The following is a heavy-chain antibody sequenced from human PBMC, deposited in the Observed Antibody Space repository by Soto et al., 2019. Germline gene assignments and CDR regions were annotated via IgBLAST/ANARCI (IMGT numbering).Heavy chain of an antibody. D-gene: IGHD6-19*01. CDR1: GYTFTSYG. J-gene: IGHJ6*02. CDR2: ISGYNGNT. Sequence: QVQLVQSGAEVKKPGASVKVSCKASGYTFTSYGITWVRQAPGQGLEWMGWISGYNGNTNYAQKLQGRVTMTTDTSTTTAYMELTSLRSGDTAVYYCASYSGGWYHYYGMDVWGQGTTVTVSS. CDR3: ASYSGGWYHYYGMDV. V-gene: IGHV1-18*01.